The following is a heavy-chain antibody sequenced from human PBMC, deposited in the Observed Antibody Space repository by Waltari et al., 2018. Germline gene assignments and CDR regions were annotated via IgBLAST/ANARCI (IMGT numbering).Heavy chain of an antibody. D-gene: IGHD6-13*01. Sequence: EVQLVESGGGLVQPGGSLSSYGPASGFTVTRHCVHGLRQLPGKGLVWVSRINSDGSSTSYADSVKGRFTISRDNAKNTLYLQMNSLRAEDTAVYYCARDVAAAALGVFDPWGQGTLVTVSS. CDR3: ARDVAAAALGVFDP. CDR2: INSDGSST. CDR1: GFTVTRHC. V-gene: IGHV3-74*01. J-gene: IGHJ5*02.